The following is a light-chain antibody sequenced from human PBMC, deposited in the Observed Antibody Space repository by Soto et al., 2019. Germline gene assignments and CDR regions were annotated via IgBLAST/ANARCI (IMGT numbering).Light chain of an antibody. Sequence: DIQMTQSPSTLSASVGDRVTITWRASQTISSWLAWYQQKPGKAPKLLIYDVSTLGSGVPSRFSGSGSGTDFTLTISSLHPDDFATYYCQQCNAFWTFGQGTKVDI. CDR1: QTISSW. V-gene: IGKV1-5*01. J-gene: IGKJ1*01. CDR2: DVS. CDR3: QQCNAFWT.